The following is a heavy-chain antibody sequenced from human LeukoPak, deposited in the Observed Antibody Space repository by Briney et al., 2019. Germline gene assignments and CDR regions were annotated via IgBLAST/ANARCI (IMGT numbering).Heavy chain of an antibody. J-gene: IGHJ4*02. CDR1: GYTFTSYG. V-gene: IGHV1-18*01. Sequence: ASVKVSCKASGYTFTSYGISWLRQAPGQGLEWMGWINTQTGQTNYAQKVQGRVTMTTETPTRTVYMELRSLRSDDTAVYFCARKGCYGDCYLFDSWGQGTLVTVSS. CDR3: ARKGCYGDCYLFDS. CDR2: INTQTGQT. D-gene: IGHD2-21*02.